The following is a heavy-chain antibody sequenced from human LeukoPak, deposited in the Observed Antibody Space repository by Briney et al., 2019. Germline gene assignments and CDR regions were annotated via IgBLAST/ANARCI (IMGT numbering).Heavy chain of an antibody. Sequence: GASVKVSCKASGYTFTSYGISWVRQAPGQGLEWMGWISAYNGNTNYAQKLQGRVTMTTDTSTGTAYMELRSLRSDDTAVYYCARGPYRLIGQMNDAFDIWGQGTMVTVSS. CDR2: ISAYNGNT. CDR1: GYTFTSYG. V-gene: IGHV1-18*01. D-gene: IGHD3-16*02. CDR3: ARGPYRLIGQMNDAFDI. J-gene: IGHJ3*02.